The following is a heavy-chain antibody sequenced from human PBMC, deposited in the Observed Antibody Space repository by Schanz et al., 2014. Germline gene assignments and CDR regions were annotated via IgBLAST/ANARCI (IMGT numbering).Heavy chain of an antibody. CDR2: IKEDGSVK. CDR3: VRDSFFAFDY. Sequence: EVQLVESGGGLVQPGGSLRLSCAASGFTFSSNSMNWVRQAPGKGLEWVANIKEDGSVKDYVDSVKGRFTMSRDNAKNSVFLQMNSLRAEDAAVYYCVRDSFFAFDYWGQGTLVTVSS. D-gene: IGHD3-3*01. CDR1: GFTFSSNS. J-gene: IGHJ4*02. V-gene: IGHV3-7*01.